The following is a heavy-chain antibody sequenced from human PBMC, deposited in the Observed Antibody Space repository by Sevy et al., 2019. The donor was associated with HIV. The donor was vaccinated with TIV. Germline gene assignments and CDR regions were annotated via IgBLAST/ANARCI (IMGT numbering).Heavy chain of an antibody. J-gene: IGHJ6*02. CDR1: GFTFDDYA. V-gene: IGHV3-9*01. CDR2: ISWNSGSI. D-gene: IGHD4-17*01. CDR3: ARDHVKDGDLGDYYYFAMDV. Sequence: GGSLRLSCAASGFTFDDYAMHWVRQAPGKGLEWVSGISWNSGSIGYADSVKGRFTISRDNAKNSMYLQMNRLRAEDTAVYYCARDHVKDGDLGDYYYFAMDVWGQGTTVTVSS.